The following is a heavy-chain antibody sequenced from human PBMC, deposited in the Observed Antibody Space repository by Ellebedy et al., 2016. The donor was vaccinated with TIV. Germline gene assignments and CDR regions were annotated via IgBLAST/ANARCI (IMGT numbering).Heavy chain of an antibody. Sequence: GESLKISCGASGFTFSTYWMSWVRQAPGKGLEWLANIKYDGSEKYYVGSVKGRFTISRDNAKNSLYLQMDSLRDEDTAVYYCARWYDDSWTGYYSWGQGTLVTVSS. D-gene: IGHD3-3*01. J-gene: IGHJ4*02. V-gene: IGHV3-7*02. CDR2: IKYDGSEK. CDR3: ARWYDDSWTGYYS. CDR1: GFTFSTYW.